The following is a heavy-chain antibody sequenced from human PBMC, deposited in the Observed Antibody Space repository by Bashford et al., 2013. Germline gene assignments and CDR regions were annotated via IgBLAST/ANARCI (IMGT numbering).Heavy chain of an antibody. D-gene: IGHD6-13*01. CDR3: ARVGVGIAADIPFGY. J-gene: IGHJ4*02. CDR2: IIPIFGTA. V-gene: IGHV1-69*01. Sequence: WVRQAPGQGLEWMGGIIPIFGTANYAQKFQGRVTITADESTSTAYMELSSLRSEDTAVYYCARVGVGIAADIPFGYWGQGTLVTVSS.